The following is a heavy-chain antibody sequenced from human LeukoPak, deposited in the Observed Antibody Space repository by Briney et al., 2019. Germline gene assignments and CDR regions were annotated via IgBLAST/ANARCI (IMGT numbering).Heavy chain of an antibody. Sequence: ASVKVSCKASGYTFSGFYIHWVRQAPGQGLEWMGWISAYNGNTNYAQKLQGRVTMTTDTSTSTAYMELRSLRSDDTAVYYCARDRSSSWYVRNWFDPWGQGTLVTVSS. D-gene: IGHD6-13*01. J-gene: IGHJ5*02. V-gene: IGHV1-18*04. CDR3: ARDRSSSWYVRNWFDP. CDR1: GYTFSGFY. CDR2: ISAYNGNT.